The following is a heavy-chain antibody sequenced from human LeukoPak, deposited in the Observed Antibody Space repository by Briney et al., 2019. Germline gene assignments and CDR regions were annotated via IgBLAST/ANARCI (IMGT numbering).Heavy chain of an antibody. CDR3: AKDRPNYHETNGHYYRRDGDS. CDR2: MSSSGDVT. CDR1: GFTSSFYA. J-gene: IGHJ5*01. D-gene: IGHD3-22*01. V-gene: IGHV3-23*01. Sequence: GGSLGLSCAASGFTSSFYAMSWVRQTPEKGLEWVASMSSSGDVTYYVASVKGRFTISRDNSRYTLYLKMNSLRVEDTAIYYCAKDRPNYHETNGHYYRRDGDSWGQGTLVTVSS.